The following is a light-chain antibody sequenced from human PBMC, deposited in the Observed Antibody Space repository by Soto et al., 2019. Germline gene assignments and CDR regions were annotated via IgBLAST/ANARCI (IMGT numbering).Light chain of an antibody. Sequence: DIVLTQSPGTLSLSPGERATLSCRASQSVSDNHLAWYQQKPGQAPRLLIYRASRRATDIPDRFSGSGSGTEFSLTISRLEPEDFATYYCQLATSVPWTFGQGTKVTIK. CDR3: QLATSVPWT. CDR2: RAS. CDR1: QSVSDNH. J-gene: IGKJ1*01. V-gene: IGKV3-20*01.